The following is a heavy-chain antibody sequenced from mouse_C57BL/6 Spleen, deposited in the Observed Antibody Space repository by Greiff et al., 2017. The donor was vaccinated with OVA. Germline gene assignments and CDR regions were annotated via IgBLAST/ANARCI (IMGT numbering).Heavy chain of an antibody. D-gene: IGHD1-1*01. J-gene: IGHJ4*01. CDR2: IYPGDGDT. Sequence: VKLVESGPELVKPGASVKISCKASGYAFSSSWMNWVKQRPGKGLEWIGRIYPGDGDTNYNGKFKGKATLTADKSSSTAYMQLSSLTSEDSAVYFCSRGYYGSRSYAMDYWGQGTSVTVSS. V-gene: IGHV1-82*01. CDR1: GYAFSSSW. CDR3: SRGYYGSRSYAMDY.